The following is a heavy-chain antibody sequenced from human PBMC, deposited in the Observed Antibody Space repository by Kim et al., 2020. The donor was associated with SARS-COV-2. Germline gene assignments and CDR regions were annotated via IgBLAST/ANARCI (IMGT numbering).Heavy chain of an antibody. J-gene: IGHJ6*02. CDR2: IKSKTDGGTT. D-gene: IGHD3-10*01. CDR3: TTGPDYYGSGSYQISYYYYGMDV. CDR1: GFTFSNAW. Sequence: GGSLRLSCAASGFTFSNAWMSWVRQAPGKGLEWVGRIKSKTDGGTTDYAAPVKGRFTISRDDSKNTLYLQMNSLKTEDTAVYYCTTGPDYYGSGSYQISYYYYGMDVWGQGTTVTVSS. V-gene: IGHV3-15*01.